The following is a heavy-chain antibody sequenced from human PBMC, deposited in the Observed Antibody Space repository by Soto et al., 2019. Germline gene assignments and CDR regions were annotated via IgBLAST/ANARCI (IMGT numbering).Heavy chain of an antibody. J-gene: IGHJ5*02. CDR2: ISSSSSTI. CDR3: AREGGRLNWFDP. Sequence: PGGSLRLSCAASGFTFSSYSMNWVRQAPGKGLERVTYISSSSSTIYYADSVKGRFTISRDNAKNSLYLQMNSLRDYDTSVYYCAREGGRLNWFDPWGQGTLVTVSS. CDR1: GFTFSSYS. D-gene: IGHD1-26*01. V-gene: IGHV3-48*02.